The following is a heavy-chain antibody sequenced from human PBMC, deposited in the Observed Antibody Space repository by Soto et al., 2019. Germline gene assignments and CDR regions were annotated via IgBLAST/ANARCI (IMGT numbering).Heavy chain of an antibody. Sequence: QLQLQESGPGLVKPSETLSLTCTVSGGSISSSSYYWGWIRQPPGKGLEWIGSIYYSGSTYYNPSLKSRVTISVDTSKNQFALKLSAVTAADTAVYYCARHSLGNYATGINWFDPWGQGTLVTVSS. D-gene: IGHD4-4*01. J-gene: IGHJ5*02. V-gene: IGHV4-39*01. CDR1: GGSISSSSYY. CDR3: ARHSLGNYATGINWFDP. CDR2: IYYSGST.